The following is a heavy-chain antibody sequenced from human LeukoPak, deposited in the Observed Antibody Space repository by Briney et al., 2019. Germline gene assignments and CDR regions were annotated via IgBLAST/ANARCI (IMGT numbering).Heavy chain of an antibody. CDR1: GYTFTNYG. D-gene: IGHD6-6*01. V-gene: IGHV1-18*01. Sequence: GASVKVSCKASGYTFTNYGISWVRQAPGQGLEWMGWISAYNGNTNYAQKFQGRVTMITDTSTNTAYMELRSLRSDTAMYFCARDLGLIAASYYFDFWGQGTLVTVSS. CDR3: ARDLGLIAASYYFDF. CDR2: ISAYNGNT. J-gene: IGHJ4*02.